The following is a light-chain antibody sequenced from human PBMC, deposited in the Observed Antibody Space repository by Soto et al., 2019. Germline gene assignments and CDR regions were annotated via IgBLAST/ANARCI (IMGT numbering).Light chain of an antibody. CDR3: QQYHNFPT. CDR2: EAS. Sequence: DIQMTQSPSTLSASVGDRVTITCRASQSIRNWWAWYQQKPGKAPKVLIYEASRLQSGVPSRFSGSGSVTEFTLTINSLQPDDSATYYCQQYHNFPTFGPGTRVEIK. V-gene: IGKV1-5*03. J-gene: IGKJ3*01. CDR1: QSIRNW.